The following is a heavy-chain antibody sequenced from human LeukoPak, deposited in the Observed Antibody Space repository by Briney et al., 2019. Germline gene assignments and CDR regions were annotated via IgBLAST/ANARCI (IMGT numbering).Heavy chain of an antibody. J-gene: IGHJ4*02. CDR2: IDPNSGGT. Sequence: GASVKVSCKASGYTFTGYYMHWVRQAPGQGLEWMGWIDPNSGGTNYAQKFQGRVTMTRDTSISTAYMELSRLRSDDTAVYYCARFPPSYYYDSSGYPFDYWGQGTLVTVSS. V-gene: IGHV1-2*02. CDR3: ARFPPSYYYDSSGYPFDY. D-gene: IGHD3-22*01. CDR1: GYTFTGYY.